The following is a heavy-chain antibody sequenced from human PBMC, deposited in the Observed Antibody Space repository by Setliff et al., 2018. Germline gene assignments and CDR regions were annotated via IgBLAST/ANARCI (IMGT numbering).Heavy chain of an antibody. Sequence: PGGSLRLSCAASGFTSSDYYMSWIRQAPGKGLEWVSYISSSGSTIYYADSVRGRFTISRDNAKNSLYLQMNSLRAEDTAVYYCARGDRWGYSYGPYYYGMDVWGQGTTVTVSS. CDR2: ISSSGSTI. CDR3: ARGDRWGYSYGPYYYGMDV. D-gene: IGHD5-18*01. V-gene: IGHV3-11*04. J-gene: IGHJ6*02. CDR1: GFTSSDYY.